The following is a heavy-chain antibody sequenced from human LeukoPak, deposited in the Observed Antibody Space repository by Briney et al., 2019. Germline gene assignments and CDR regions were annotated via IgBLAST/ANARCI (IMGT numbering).Heavy chain of an antibody. Sequence: PGGSLRLSCAASGFTISGNYMTWVRQAPGKGLEWVSVIYGGGGTYYADSVKGRFTISRDDSKNTLYLQMNSLRAEDTAVYYCARGNYGSGSPFDYWGQGTLVTASS. J-gene: IGHJ4*02. CDR1: GFTISGNY. CDR3: ARGNYGSGSPFDY. V-gene: IGHV3-53*01. CDR2: IYGGGGT. D-gene: IGHD3-10*01.